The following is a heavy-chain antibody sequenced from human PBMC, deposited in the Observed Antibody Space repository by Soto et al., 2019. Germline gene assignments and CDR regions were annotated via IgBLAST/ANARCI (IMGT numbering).Heavy chain of an antibody. CDR2: INHSGST. V-gene: IGHV4-34*01. CDR3: ARGIEYGDYVRMNWFDP. Sequence: QVQLQQWGAGLLKPSETLSLTCAVYGGSFSGYYWSWIRQPPGKGLEWIGEINHSGSTNYNPSLKRRVTISVDTSQNQCSLKLSSVTDADTAVYYCARGIEYGDYVRMNWFDPWGQGTLVTVSS. CDR1: GGSFSGYY. D-gene: IGHD4-17*01. J-gene: IGHJ5*02.